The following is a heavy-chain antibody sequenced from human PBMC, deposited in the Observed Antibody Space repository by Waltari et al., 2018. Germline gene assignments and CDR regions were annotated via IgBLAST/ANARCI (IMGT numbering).Heavy chain of an antibody. V-gene: IGHV3-23*01. CDR3: AKDRDTDWYFDL. CDR1: GFTFSSYA. J-gene: IGHJ2*01. Sequence: EVQLLESGGGLVQPGGSLRLSCAASGFTFSSYAMSWVRQAPGKGLGWVSAISGRCGSTYYADSVKGRVTISRDNSKNTLYLQMNSLRAEDTAVYYCAKDRDTDWYFDLWGRGTLVTVSS. CDR2: ISGRCGST. D-gene: IGHD2-21*01.